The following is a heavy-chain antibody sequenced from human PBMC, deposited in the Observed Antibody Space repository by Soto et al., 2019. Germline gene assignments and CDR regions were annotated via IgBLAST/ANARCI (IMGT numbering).Heavy chain of an antibody. CDR1: GFTLSSYA. CDR3: AKDPDIVVVVAADAFDI. J-gene: IGHJ3*02. D-gene: IGHD2-15*01. CDR2: ISGSGGST. Sequence: PGGALRLSCAASGFTLSSYAMSWGRQAPGEGLEWGSAISGSGGSTYYADSVKGRFTISRDNSKNTLYLQMNSLRAEDTAVYYCAKDPDIVVVVAADAFDIWGQGTMVTVSS. V-gene: IGHV3-23*01.